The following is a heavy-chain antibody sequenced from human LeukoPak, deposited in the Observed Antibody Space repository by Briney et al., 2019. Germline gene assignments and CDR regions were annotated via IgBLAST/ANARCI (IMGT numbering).Heavy chain of an antibody. CDR3: ARERSSGWSDY. V-gene: IGHV3-74*01. CDR1: GFTFSSYW. D-gene: IGHD6-19*01. Sequence: GGSLRLSCAASGFTFSSYWMDWVRQAPGKGLVWVSRIKTDGSSTSYADSVKGRFTISRDNAKNTLYMQMNSLRAEDTAVYYCARERSSGWSDYWGQGTLVAVSS. J-gene: IGHJ4*02. CDR2: IKTDGSST.